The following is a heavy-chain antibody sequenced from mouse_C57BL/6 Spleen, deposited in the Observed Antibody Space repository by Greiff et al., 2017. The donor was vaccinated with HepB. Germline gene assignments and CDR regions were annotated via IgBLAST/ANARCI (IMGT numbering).Heavy chain of an antibody. CDR1: GYTFTSYW. Sequence: QVQLQQPGAELVMPGASVKLSCKASGYTFTSYWMHWVKQRPGQGLEWIGEIDPSDSYTNYNQKFKGKSTLTVDKSSSTAYMQLSSLTSEDSAVYYCASGGGYYGSSPHWYFDVWGTGTTVTVSS. D-gene: IGHD1-1*01. V-gene: IGHV1-69*01. CDR2: IDPSDSYT. J-gene: IGHJ1*03. CDR3: ASGGGYYGSSPHWYFDV.